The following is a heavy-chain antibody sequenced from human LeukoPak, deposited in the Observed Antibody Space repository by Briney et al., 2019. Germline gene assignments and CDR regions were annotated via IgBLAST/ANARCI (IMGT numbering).Heavy chain of an antibody. CDR3: ARLGGAYFKGGMDV. Sequence: SETLSLTCTVSGGSISSINYYWGWIRQPPGKGLEWIGSIYYSGSTYYNPSLKSRFTISVDTSKNQFSLKESSVTAADTAVYYCARLGGAYFKGGMDVWGQGTTVTVSS. V-gene: IGHV4-39*07. J-gene: IGHJ6*02. CDR2: IYYSGST. CDR1: GGSISSINYY. D-gene: IGHD2-21*01.